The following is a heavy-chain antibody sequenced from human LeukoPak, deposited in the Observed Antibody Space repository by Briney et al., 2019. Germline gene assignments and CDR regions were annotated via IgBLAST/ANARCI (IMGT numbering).Heavy chain of an antibody. CDR2: INWNGGST. J-gene: IGHJ3*02. CDR1: GFTFDDYG. Sequence: GGSLRLSCAASGFTFDDYGMSWVRQAPGKGLEWVSGINWNGGSTGYADSVRGRFTISRDNAKNSLYLQMNSLRAEDTALYYCARDRGYYDILTGYDAFDIWGQGTMVTVSS. CDR3: ARDRGYYDILTGYDAFDI. D-gene: IGHD3-9*01. V-gene: IGHV3-20*04.